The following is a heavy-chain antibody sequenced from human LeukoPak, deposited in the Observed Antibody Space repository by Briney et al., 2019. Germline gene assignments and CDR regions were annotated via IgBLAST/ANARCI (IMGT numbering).Heavy chain of an antibody. J-gene: IGHJ4*02. Sequence: GGSLRLSCAASGFTSRSYWMDWVRQAPGKGLEWVANIKQDGSVKNYVDSVKGRFTISRDNTKNSLYLEMNSLRGEDTAVYYCARNFGSQQFDYWGQGTLVTVSS. CDR3: ARNFGSQQFDY. V-gene: IGHV3-7*01. CDR1: GFTSRSYW. CDR2: IKQDGSVK. D-gene: IGHD3-3*01.